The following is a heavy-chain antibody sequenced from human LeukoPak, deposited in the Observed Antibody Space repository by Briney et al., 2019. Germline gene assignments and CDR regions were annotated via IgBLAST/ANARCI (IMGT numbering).Heavy chain of an antibody. CDR1: GFTFSSYA. D-gene: IGHD3-10*01. J-gene: IGHJ4*02. CDR2: ISGSGGST. V-gene: IGHV3-23*01. Sequence: GGSLRLSCAASGFTFSSYAMSWVRQAPGKGLEWVSAISGSGGSTYYADSVKGRFTISRDNSKNTLYLQMNSLRAEDTAVYYCAKDLWFGELLYPFDYWGQGTLVTVSS. CDR3: AKDLWFGELLYPFDY.